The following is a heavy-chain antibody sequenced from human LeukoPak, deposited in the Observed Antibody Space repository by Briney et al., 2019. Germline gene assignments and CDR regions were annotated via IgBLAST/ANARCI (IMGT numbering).Heavy chain of an antibody. Sequence: SVKVSCKASGGTFSSYAISWVRQAPGQGLEWMGGIIPIFGTANYAQKFQGRVTITADESTSTAYMELSSLRSEDTAVYHCARDSGVGATGTTFDYWGQGTLVTVSS. D-gene: IGHD1-26*01. J-gene: IGHJ4*02. V-gene: IGHV1-69*01. CDR3: ARDSGVGATGTTFDY. CDR2: IIPIFGTA. CDR1: GGTFSSYA.